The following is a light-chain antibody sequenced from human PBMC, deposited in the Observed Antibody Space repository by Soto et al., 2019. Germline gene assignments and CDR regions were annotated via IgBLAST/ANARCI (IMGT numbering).Light chain of an antibody. Sequence: IVWTQSPATLSLSPGERATLNRRASQSISTSSLALYRQKPGQAPRLLLYGAFNRAGGTPDRFSGGGSGPDFHLTLTIREPEDLAVDYCQYYGNATPTFGQGTKVDFK. J-gene: IGKJ1*01. CDR1: QSISTSS. CDR2: GAF. CDR3: QYYGNATPT. V-gene: IGKV3-20*01.